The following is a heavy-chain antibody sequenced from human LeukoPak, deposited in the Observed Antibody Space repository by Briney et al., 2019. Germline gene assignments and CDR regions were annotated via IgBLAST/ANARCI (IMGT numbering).Heavy chain of an antibody. V-gene: IGHV3-64*01. CDR1: GFTFSSYA. CDR3: ARVGAGIAVAGLAGYYFDY. CDR2: ISSNGGST. Sequence: GGSLRLSCAASGFTFSSYAMHWVRQVPGKGLEYVSAISSNGGSTYYANSVKGRFTISRDNSKNTLYLQMGSLRAEDMAVYYCARVGAGIAVAGLAGYYFDYWGQGTLVTVSS. D-gene: IGHD6-19*01. J-gene: IGHJ4*02.